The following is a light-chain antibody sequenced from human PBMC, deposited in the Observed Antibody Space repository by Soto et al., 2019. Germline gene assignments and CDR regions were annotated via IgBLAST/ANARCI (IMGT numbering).Light chain of an antibody. Sequence: LTQPPSASGTPGQRVTISCSGSSSNIGSNTVNWYQQLPGTAPKLLIYSNNQRPSGVPDRFSSSKSGTSASLAFSGLQSEDEADYYCAAWDDGLKGVFGTGTKVTVL. CDR1: SSNIGSNT. CDR3: AAWDDGLKGV. J-gene: IGLJ1*01. CDR2: SNN. V-gene: IGLV1-44*01.